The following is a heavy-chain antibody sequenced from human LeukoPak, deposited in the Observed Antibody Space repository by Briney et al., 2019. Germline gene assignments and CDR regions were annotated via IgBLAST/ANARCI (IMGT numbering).Heavy chain of an antibody. V-gene: IGHV3-23*01. CDR3: AKLPVSYSSGWSNFDY. CDR2: ISDTGGST. D-gene: IGHD6-19*01. Sequence: GGSLRLSCAASGFTFSNYAMSWVRQAPGKGLEWVSGISDTGGSTYYADSVKGRFTISRDNSKNTLYLQMNSLRAEDTAIYYCAKLPVSYSSGWSNFDYWGPGTLVTVSS. J-gene: IGHJ4*02. CDR1: GFTFSNYA.